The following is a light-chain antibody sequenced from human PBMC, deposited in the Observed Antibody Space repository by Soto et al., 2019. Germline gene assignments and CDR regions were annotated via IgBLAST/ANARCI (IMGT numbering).Light chain of an antibody. CDR2: GAS. V-gene: IGKV3-15*01. CDR1: QSVSIN. Sequence: EIVITQSPATLSVSPGERATLSCRASQSVSINLAWYQQKGGQAPRLLIYGASTRATGIPARFSGSGSGTEFTLTISSLQSEDFAVYFCQQFNNWPQTFGQGTKVDIK. J-gene: IGKJ1*01. CDR3: QQFNNWPQT.